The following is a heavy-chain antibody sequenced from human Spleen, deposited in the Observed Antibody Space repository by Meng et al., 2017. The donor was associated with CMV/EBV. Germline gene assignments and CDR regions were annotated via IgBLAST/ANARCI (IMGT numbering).Heavy chain of an antibody. D-gene: IGHD2-15*01. CDR1: GFTFSSYS. CDR2: ISSSSSYI. J-gene: IGHJ3*01. CDR3: TTPRILYPAV. Sequence: LSLTCAASGFTFSSYSMNWVRQAPGKGLEWVSSISSSSSYIYYADSVKGRFTISRDNAKNSLYLQMNSLRAEDTAVYYCTTPRILYPAVWGQGTMVTVSS. V-gene: IGHV3-21*01.